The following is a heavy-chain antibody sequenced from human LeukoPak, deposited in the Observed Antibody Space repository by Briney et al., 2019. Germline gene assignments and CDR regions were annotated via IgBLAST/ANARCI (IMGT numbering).Heavy chain of an antibody. J-gene: IGHJ4*02. CDR3: ATHYYGSGSYPDYFDY. V-gene: IGHV4-59*01. Sequence: PSETLSLTCTVSGGPISSYYWSWIRHPPGKGREWIGYIYYSGSTNYNPSLKSRVTISVDTSKNQFSLKLSSVTAADTAVYYCATHYYGSGSYPDYFDYWGQGTLVTVSS. CDR1: GGPISSYY. D-gene: IGHD3-10*01. CDR2: IYYSGST.